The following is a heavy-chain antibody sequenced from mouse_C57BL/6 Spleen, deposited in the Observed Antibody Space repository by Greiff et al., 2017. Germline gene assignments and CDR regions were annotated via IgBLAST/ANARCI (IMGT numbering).Heavy chain of an antibody. D-gene: IGHD2-5*01. CDR3: ARAPYSNYEGLLVY. J-gene: IGHJ2*01. CDR2: IYPGSGST. CDR1: GYTFTSYW. V-gene: IGHV1-55*01. Sequence: VQLQQPGAELVKPGASVKMSCKASGYTFTSYWITWVKQRPGQGLEWIGDIYPGSGSTNYNEKFKSKATLTVDTSSSTAYMQLSSLTSEDSAVYYCARAPYSNYEGLLVYWGQGTTLTVSA.